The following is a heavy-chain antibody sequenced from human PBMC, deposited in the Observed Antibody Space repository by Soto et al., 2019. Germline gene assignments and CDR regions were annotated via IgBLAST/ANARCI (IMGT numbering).Heavy chain of an antibody. CDR2: ISGSGGST. CDR3: AKVWYYYGSVTSFDP. V-gene: IGHV3-23*01. Sequence: EVQLLESGGGLVQPGGSLRLSCAASGFTFSSYAMSWVRQAPGKGLEWVSAISGSGGSTYYADTVKGRFTISRDNSKNTLYLQRNSLRAEDTAVYYCAKVWYYYGSVTSFDPWGQGTLVTVSS. CDR1: GFTFSSYA. J-gene: IGHJ5*02. D-gene: IGHD3-10*01.